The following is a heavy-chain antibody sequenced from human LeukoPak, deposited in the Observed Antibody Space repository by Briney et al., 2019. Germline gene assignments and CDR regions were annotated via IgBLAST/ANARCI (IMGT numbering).Heavy chain of an antibody. CDR3: AREWAGGDSSAYPPFDY. Sequence: PGGSLRLSCAASGFTFNDYYMNWVRQAPGKGLEWVSYISRSVSPIYYAYSVKGRFTISRDNARNSLHLQMNSLRAEDTAVYYCAREWAGGDSSAYPPFDYWGQGTLVTVSS. D-gene: IGHD3-22*01. CDR2: ISRSVSPI. CDR1: GFTFNDYY. V-gene: IGHV3-11*04. J-gene: IGHJ4*02.